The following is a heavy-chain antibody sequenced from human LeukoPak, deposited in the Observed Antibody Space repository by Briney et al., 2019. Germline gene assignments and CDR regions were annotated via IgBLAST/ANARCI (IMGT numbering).Heavy chain of an antibody. J-gene: IGHJ5*02. CDR2: IYYTGSS. V-gene: IGHV4-39*07. CDR1: GGSISSSDYY. D-gene: IGHD2-8*01. CDR3: ARENYCTNGVCWAFDP. Sequence: PSETLSLTCTVSGGSISSSDYYWGWIRQPPGKGLEWIGNIYYTGSSSYNSSLKSRVTTSVDTSKNQFSLQLSSVTAADTAVYYCARENYCTNGVCWAFDPWGQGTLVTVSS.